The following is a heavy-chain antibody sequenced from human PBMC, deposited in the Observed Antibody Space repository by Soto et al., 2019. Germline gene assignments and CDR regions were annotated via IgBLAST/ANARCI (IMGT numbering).Heavy chain of an antibody. J-gene: IGHJ4*02. Sequence: PSETLSLTCSVSGGSIRSYYWSWIRQPPGKGLEWIGYIYYSGSTNYNPSLKSRVTISVDTSKNQFSLKLSSVTAADTAVYYCARSHIVPRLFMYPYDYWGQGTPVTVSS. CDR1: GGSIRSYY. CDR2: IYYSGST. V-gene: IGHV4-59*08. CDR3: ARSHIVPRLFMYPYDY. D-gene: IGHD6-6*01.